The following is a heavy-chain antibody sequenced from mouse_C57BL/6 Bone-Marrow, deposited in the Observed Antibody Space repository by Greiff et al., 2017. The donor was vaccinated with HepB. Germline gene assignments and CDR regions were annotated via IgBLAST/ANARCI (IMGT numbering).Heavy chain of an antibody. CDR2: IWRGGST. V-gene: IGHV2-5*01. CDR1: GFSLTSYG. D-gene: IGHD2-4*01. CDR3: AKNDDYDEGYAMDY. J-gene: IGHJ4*01. Sequence: QVQLQQSGPGLVQPSQSLSITCTVSGFSLTSYGVHWVRQSPGKGLEWLGVIWRGGSTDYNAAFMSRLSITKDNSKSQVFFKMNSLQADDTAIYYCAKNDDYDEGYAMDYWGQGTSVTVSS.